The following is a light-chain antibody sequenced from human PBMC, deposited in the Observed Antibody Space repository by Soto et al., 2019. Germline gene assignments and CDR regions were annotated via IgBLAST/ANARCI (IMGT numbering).Light chain of an antibody. CDR3: EQYGASPYT. CDR1: QSLTSSY. CDR2: VAS. Sequence: EIVLTQSPGTLSLSPGERATLSCRASQSLTSSYLAWYQQKPGQAPRLLIYVASTRATGIPDRFSGSGSGTDFTLTISRLEPEDFAVYYCEQYGASPYTFGQGTKLEI. V-gene: IGKV3-20*01. J-gene: IGKJ2*01.